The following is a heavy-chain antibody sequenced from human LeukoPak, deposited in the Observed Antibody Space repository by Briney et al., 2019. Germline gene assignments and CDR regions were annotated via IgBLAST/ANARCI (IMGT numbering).Heavy chain of an antibody. CDR1: GYTFSSYY. J-gene: IGHJ4*02. Sequence: ASVKVSCRASGYTFSSYYIHWVRQAPGQGPEWMGIINPSGGSTNYAQKFQGRVTMTRDTSSSTVYMELSSLRSEDTAVYYCARASSKYSSTYFDYWGQGTLVTVSS. D-gene: IGHD6-13*01. V-gene: IGHV1-46*01. CDR2: INPSGGST. CDR3: ARASSKYSSTYFDY.